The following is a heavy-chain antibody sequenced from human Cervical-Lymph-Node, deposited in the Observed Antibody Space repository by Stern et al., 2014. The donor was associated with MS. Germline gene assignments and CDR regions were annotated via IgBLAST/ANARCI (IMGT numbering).Heavy chain of an antibody. D-gene: IGHD3-16*01. CDR3: AKDTLYSLDGFDL. J-gene: IGHJ3*01. V-gene: IGHV3-9*01. CDR1: GFSFDDYD. Sequence: EVQLVESGGDLVQPGGSLRLSCGASGFSFDDYDMHWVRQAPGKGLEWVSRISGNSADIAYADSVKGRFTISRDNGKKSLHLQMDSLRLEDTALYYCAKDTLYSLDGFDLWGQGTLVTVSS. CDR2: ISGNSADI.